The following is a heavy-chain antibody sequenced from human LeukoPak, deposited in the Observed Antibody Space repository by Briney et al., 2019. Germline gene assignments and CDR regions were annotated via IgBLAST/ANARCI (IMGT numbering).Heavy chain of an antibody. Sequence: ASVKVSCKSSGYTFTSYGISWVRQAPGQGLEWMGWISTYNGNTKYAQNFQGRVTMTTDTSTSTAYMELRSLRSDDTAVYYCARDQVGYCSSTSCYWGGDFDYWGQGTLVTVSS. D-gene: IGHD2-2*01. CDR3: ARDQVGYCSSTSCYWGGDFDY. CDR2: ISTYNGNT. V-gene: IGHV1-18*01. J-gene: IGHJ4*02. CDR1: GYTFTSYG.